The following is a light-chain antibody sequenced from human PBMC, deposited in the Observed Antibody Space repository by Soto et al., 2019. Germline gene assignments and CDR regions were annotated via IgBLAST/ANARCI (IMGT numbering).Light chain of an antibody. CDR1: QSISHW. Sequence: DIQMTQSPSTLSAFVGDTVTITCRASQSISHWLAWYQQRPGRAPKLLIYDASSLESGVPSRFSGSGSGTEFTLTISSLQPDDFATYYCQQYSAYPYTFGQGTKVDI. V-gene: IGKV1-5*01. CDR3: QQYSAYPYT. J-gene: IGKJ2*01. CDR2: DAS.